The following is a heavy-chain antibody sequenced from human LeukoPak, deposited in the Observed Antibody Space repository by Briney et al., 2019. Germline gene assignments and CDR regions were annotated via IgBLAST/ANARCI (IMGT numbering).Heavy chain of an antibody. CDR2: IFYSGKT. CDR1: NGSMTSDSYY. Sequence: SETLSLTCSVSNGSMTSDSYYWAWVRQPPGKGLEWIGSIFYSGKTYYSASLKSRVTVSLDTSKKNFSLRLSSVTAADTAVYYCARLWIVATWFDAWGQGVLVSASS. J-gene: IGHJ5*02. D-gene: IGHD2-2*03. V-gene: IGHV4-39*02. CDR3: ARLWIVATWFDA.